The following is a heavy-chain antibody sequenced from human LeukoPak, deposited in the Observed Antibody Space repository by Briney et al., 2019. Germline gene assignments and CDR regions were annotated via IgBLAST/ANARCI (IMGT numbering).Heavy chain of an antibody. J-gene: IGHJ3*02. V-gene: IGHV3-23*01. CDR1: GFTFSSSV. D-gene: IGHD3-10*01. CDR3: AKGPYGPGAFDI. Sequence: GGSLRLSCAASGFTFSSSVMSWVRQAPGKGLEWVSDIGGSRGTTNYADSVKGRFTISRDNSKNTLYLQMNSLRAEDTAVYYCAKGPYGPGAFDIWGQGAMVTVSS. CDR2: IGGSRGTT.